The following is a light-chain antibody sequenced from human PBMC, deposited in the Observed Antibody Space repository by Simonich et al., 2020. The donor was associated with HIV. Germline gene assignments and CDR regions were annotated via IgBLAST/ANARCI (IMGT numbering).Light chain of an antibody. J-gene: IGKJ1*01. V-gene: IGKV3-15*01. CDR3: QQYNDWPRT. CDR2: GAS. Sequence: EIVMTQSPATLSVSPGERATLPCRACQTVSSNLAWYKQKPGQAPRLLNYGASTRATGIPARFSGRGSGTELTLTISSLQSEDFAVYYCQQYNDWPRTFGQGTKVEIK. CDR1: QTVSSN.